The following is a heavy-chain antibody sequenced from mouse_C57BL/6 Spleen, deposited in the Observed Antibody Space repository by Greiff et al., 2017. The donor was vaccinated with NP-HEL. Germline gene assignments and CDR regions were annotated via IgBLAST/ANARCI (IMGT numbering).Heavy chain of an antibody. CDR2: IYPGSGST. V-gene: IGHV1-55*01. J-gene: IGHJ3*01. Sequence: QVQLQQPGAELVKPGASVKMSCKASGYTFTSYWITWVKQRPGQGLEWIGDIYPGSGSTNYNEKFKSKATLTVDTSSSTAYMQLSSLTSEDSAVYYCAREGYYGNYRCAYWGQGTLVTVSA. CDR1: GYTFTSYW. D-gene: IGHD2-1*01. CDR3: AREGYYGNYRCAY.